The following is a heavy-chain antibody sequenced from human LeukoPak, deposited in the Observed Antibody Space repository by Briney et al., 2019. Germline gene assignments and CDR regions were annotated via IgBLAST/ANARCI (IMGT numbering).Heavy chain of an antibody. J-gene: IGHJ4*02. CDR3: ARERTATVLFDY. V-gene: IGHV3-30-3*01. D-gene: IGHD2-21*02. CDR1: GFTFSSYA. Sequence: PGRSLRLSCAASGFTFSSYAMHWVRQAPGKGREWVAVISYDGSNKYYADSVKGRFTISRDNSKNTLYRQMNSLRAEDTAVYYCARERTATVLFDYWGQGTLVTVSS. CDR2: ISYDGSNK.